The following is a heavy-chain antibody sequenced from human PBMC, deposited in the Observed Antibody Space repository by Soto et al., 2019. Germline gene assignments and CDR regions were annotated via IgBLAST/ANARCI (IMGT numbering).Heavy chain of an antibody. V-gene: IGHV1-69*13. CDR1: GGTFSSYA. Sequence: GASVKVSCKASGGTFSSYAISWVRQAPGQGLEWMGGIIPIFGTANYAQKFQGRVTITADESTSTAYMELSSLRSEDTAVYYCAKDTYYHNRSGYYIFDYWGQGTPVTVSS. D-gene: IGHD3-22*01. CDR3: AKDTYYHNRSGYYIFDY. CDR2: IIPIFGTA. J-gene: IGHJ4*02.